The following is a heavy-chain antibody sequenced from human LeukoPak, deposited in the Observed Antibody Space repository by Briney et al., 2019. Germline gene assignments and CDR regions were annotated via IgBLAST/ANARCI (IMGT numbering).Heavy chain of an antibody. CDR1: GGSISSSSYY. D-gene: IGHD2-15*01. J-gene: IGHJ4*02. V-gene: IGHV4-39*07. CDR3: ARDLVYCSGGSCYPYYFDY. Sequence: SETLSLTCTVSGGSISSSSYYWGWIRQPPGKGLEWIGSIYYSGSTYYNPSLKSRVTISVDTSKNQFSLKLSSVTAADTAVYYCARDLVYCSGGSCYPYYFDYWGQGTLVTVSS. CDR2: IYYSGST.